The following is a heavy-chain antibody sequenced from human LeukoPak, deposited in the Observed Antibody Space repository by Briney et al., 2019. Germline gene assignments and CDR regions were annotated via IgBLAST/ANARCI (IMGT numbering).Heavy chain of an antibody. Sequence: GASVKVSCKASGYTFTGYYMHWVRQAPGQGLEWMGWINPNSGGINYAQKFQGRVTMTRDTSISTAYMELSRLRSDDTAVYYCARSPPSYYGDYADFDYWGQGTLVTVSS. CDR2: INPNSGGI. D-gene: IGHD4-17*01. V-gene: IGHV1-2*02. J-gene: IGHJ4*02. CDR3: ARSPPSYYGDYADFDY. CDR1: GYTFTGYY.